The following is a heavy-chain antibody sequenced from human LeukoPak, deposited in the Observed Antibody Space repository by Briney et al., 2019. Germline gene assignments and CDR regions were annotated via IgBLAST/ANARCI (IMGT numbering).Heavy chain of an antibody. V-gene: IGHV1-8*01. J-gene: IGHJ2*01. Sequence: GASVKVSCKASGYTFTSYDTNWVRQATGQGLEWMGWMNPNSGNTGYAQKFQGRVTMTRNTSISTAYMELSSLRSEDTAVYYCARDQALQLWSEWYFDLWGRGTLVTVSS. CDR1: GYTFTSYD. CDR2: MNPNSGNT. D-gene: IGHD5-18*01. CDR3: ARDQALQLWSEWYFDL.